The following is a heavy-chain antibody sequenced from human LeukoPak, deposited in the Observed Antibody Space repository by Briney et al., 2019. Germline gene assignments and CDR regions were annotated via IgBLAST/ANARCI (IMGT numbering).Heavy chain of an antibody. J-gene: IGHJ4*02. D-gene: IGHD5/OR15-5a*01. CDR3: ASGQFLVSNDY. V-gene: IGHV4-61*01. CDR1: GGSVSGGSYY. CDR2: FYYTGST. Sequence: SETLSLTCTVSGGSVSGGSYYWSWIRQPPGKGLEWIGYFYYTGSTNYNPSLKSRVTISVDTSKNQFSLRLSSVTAADAAVYYCASGQFLVSNDYWGQGILVTVSS.